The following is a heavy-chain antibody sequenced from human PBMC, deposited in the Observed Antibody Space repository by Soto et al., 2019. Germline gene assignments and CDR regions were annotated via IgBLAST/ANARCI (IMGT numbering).Heavy chain of an antibody. Sequence: EVQLLESGGGLIQPGGSLRLSCAASGFPFSTYEMTWARQSPGKGLEWVAFITSSGGPTYYAGSVRGRFTISRDNSKNTLYLHMDSLRVEDMARYYCVKGGWLDDWGQGTLVTVSS. CDR1: GFPFSTYE. CDR3: VKGGWLDD. V-gene: IGHV3-23*01. J-gene: IGHJ5*02. CDR2: ITSSGGPT.